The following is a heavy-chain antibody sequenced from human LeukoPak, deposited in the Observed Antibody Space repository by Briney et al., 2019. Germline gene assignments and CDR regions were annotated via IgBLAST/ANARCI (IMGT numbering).Heavy chain of an antibody. J-gene: IGHJ4*02. D-gene: IGHD6-19*01. CDR3: AKDPGYSSGWPVFDY. V-gene: IGHV3-23*01. CDR2: ISGSGGST. Sequence: GGSLRLSCAASGFTFSSYAMSWVRQAPGKGLEWVSAISGSGGSTYYADSVEGRFTISRDNSKNTLYLQMNSLRAEDTAVYYCAKDPGYSSGWPVFDYWGQGTLVTVSS. CDR1: GFTFSSYA.